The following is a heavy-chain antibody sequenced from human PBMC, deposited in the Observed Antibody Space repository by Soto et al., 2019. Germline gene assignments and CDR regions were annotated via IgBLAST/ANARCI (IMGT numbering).Heavy chain of an antibody. D-gene: IGHD4-17*01. J-gene: IGHJ5*02. V-gene: IGHV3-33*01. CDR3: ARDKDNYGAYGNWFDP. Sequence: QVLLVESGGGVVQPGTSLRLSCAASGFTFSRFGMHWVRQAPGKGLEWVAVIWYDGGNKYYADSVKGRFTISRDNSKNTLFLQMDSLRAEDTAVYYCARDKDNYGAYGNWFDPWGQGTLVTVSS. CDR1: GFTFSRFG. CDR2: IWYDGGNK.